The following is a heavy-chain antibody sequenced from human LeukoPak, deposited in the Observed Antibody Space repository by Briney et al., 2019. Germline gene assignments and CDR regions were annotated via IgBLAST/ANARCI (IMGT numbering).Heavy chain of an antibody. D-gene: IGHD3-10*02. CDR3: AELGITMIGGV. CDR1: GFTFSDYN. CDR2: ITTSSTTI. V-gene: IGHV3-48*04. Sequence: GGSLRLSCAASGFTFSDYNMNWVRQAPGKGLEWVSYITTSSTTIYCADSVKGRFTISRDNAKNSLYLQMNSLRAEDTAVYYCAELGITMIGGVWGKGTTVTISS. J-gene: IGHJ6*04.